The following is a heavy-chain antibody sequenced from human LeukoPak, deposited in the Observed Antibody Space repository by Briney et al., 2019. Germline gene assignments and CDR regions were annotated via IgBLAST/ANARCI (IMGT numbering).Heavy chain of an antibody. J-gene: IGHJ4*02. Sequence: PGRSLRLSCAASGFTFSSYAMHWVRQAPGKGPEWVAVISYDGSNKYYADSVKGRFTISRDNSKNTLYLQMNSLRAEDTAVYYCARALTSAAAGTFYFDYWGQGTLVTVSS. CDR3: ARALTSAAAGTFYFDY. CDR2: ISYDGSNK. V-gene: IGHV3-30*04. CDR1: GFTFSSYA. D-gene: IGHD6-13*01.